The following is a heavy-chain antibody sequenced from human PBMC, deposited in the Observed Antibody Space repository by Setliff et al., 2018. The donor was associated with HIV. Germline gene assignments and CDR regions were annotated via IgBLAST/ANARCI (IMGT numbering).Heavy chain of an antibody. CDR3: PLTSRLDGYFDP. CDR1: GGSIRGHY. V-gene: IGHV4-59*11. CDR2: IHYSGST. J-gene: IGHJ5*02. Sequence: SETLSLTCTVSGGSIRGHYWSGIRQPPGKGLEWIGTIHYSGSTYDKPSLKSRGTISVDTSKNQFYLKLNSVTAADSAVYYWPLTSRLDGYFDPWGQGTLVTVSS. D-gene: IGHD5-12*01.